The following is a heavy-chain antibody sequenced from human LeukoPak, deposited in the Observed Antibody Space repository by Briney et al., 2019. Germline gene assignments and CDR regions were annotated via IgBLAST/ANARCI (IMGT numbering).Heavy chain of an antibody. CDR3: AREAHFVVRGVIIRRDGLDV. CDR1: GFTLSSYW. J-gene: IGHJ6*04. Sequence: GGSLRLSCAASGFTLSSYWMTWVRQAPGKGLEWVANIKQDGSEKYYVDSVKGRFIISRDNAKNSLYLQINSLRVEDTAVYYCAREAHFVVRGVIIRRDGLDVWGKGTTVTVSS. CDR2: IKQDGSEK. D-gene: IGHD3-10*01. V-gene: IGHV3-7*03.